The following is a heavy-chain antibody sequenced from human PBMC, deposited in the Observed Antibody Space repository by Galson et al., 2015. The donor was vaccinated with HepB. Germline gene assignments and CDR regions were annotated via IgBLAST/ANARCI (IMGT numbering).Heavy chain of an antibody. Sequence: SLRLSCAASGFTFSSYAMNWVRQAPGKGLEWVSAITSDDTTYYADSVKGRFTISRDNAKNSLYLQMNSLRAEDTAVYYCAREGRDIVVVPAAILYYYYYYMDVWGKGTTVTVSS. CDR2: ITSDDTT. CDR1: GFTFSSYA. CDR3: AREGRDIVVVPAAILYYYYYYMDV. J-gene: IGHJ6*03. V-gene: IGHV3-23*01. D-gene: IGHD2-2*01.